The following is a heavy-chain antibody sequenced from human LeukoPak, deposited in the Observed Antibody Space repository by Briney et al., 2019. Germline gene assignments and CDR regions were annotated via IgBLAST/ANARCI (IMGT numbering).Heavy chain of an antibody. D-gene: IGHD1-7*01. CDR2: ITFSSSII. Sequence: GGSLRLSCAASGFTFSSYSMNWLRQAPGKGLEWVSYITFSSSIIYYADSVKGRFTIYRDNPKNTLYLQMNSLRAEDTAVFYCAKDIEYDWNYVDYWGQGTLVTVSS. J-gene: IGHJ4*02. V-gene: IGHV3-48*01. CDR3: AKDIEYDWNYVDY. CDR1: GFTFSSYS.